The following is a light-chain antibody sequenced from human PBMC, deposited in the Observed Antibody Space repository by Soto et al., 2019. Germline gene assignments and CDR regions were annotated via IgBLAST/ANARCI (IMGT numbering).Light chain of an antibody. CDR2: KVT. J-gene: IGLJ1*01. CDR1: SSDVGGNKY. CDR3: ASSTSDSLYV. Sequence: ALTQPASVSGSPGQSITVSCTGTSSDVGGNKYVSWYQQYPGKVPKLLINKVTNRPSGVSYRFSGSKSGNTASLTISALLAEDEADYFCASSTSDSLYVFGTGTKVTVL. V-gene: IGLV2-14*01.